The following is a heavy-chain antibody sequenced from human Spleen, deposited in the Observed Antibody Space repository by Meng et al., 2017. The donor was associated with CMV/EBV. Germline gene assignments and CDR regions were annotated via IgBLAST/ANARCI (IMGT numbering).Heavy chain of an antibody. CDR2: ISSSGSAI. J-gene: IGHJ4*02. V-gene: IGHV3-11*04. Sequence: SCAASGFTFSDYYMSWIRQAPGKGLEGVSYISSSGSAIYYADSVKGRFTISRDNAKNSLYLQMNSLRAEDTAVYYCAGVGASYYFDYWGQGTLVTVSS. CDR1: GFTFSDYY. CDR3: AGVGASYYFDY. D-gene: IGHD1-26*01.